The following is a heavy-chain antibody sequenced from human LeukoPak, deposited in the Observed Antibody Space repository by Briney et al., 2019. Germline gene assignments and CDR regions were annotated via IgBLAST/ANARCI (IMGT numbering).Heavy chain of an antibody. CDR1: GGSISSYS. V-gene: IGHV4-4*07. CDR3: AREANAFDI. Sequence: NTSETLSLTCTVSGGSISSYSWSWIRQPAEEGLEWIGRIFTSGNTNYNPSLKSRVTMSVDTSKNQFSLKLSSVTAADTAVYYCAREANAFDIWGQGTMVTVSS. J-gene: IGHJ3*02. CDR2: IFTSGNT.